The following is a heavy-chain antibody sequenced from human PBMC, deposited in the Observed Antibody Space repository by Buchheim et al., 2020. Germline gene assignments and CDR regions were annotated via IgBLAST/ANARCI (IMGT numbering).Heavy chain of an antibody. Sequence: EVQLVESGGGLVQPGGSLRLSCAASGFSFSSYWMHWVRQAPGRGLVWVSRITSDGSGTGYADSVTGRFTISRDNAKNTLYLQMNSLSPEDTAVCFCARGIAATANPNWFDPWGQGTL. CDR3: ARGIAATANPNWFDP. CDR2: ITSDGSGT. J-gene: IGHJ5*02. D-gene: IGHD6-25*01. CDR1: GFSFSSYW. V-gene: IGHV3-74*01.